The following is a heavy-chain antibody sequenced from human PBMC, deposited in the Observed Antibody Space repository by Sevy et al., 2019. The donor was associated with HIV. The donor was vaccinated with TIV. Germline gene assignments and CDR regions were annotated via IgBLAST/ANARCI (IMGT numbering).Heavy chain of an antibody. J-gene: IGHJ4*02. Sequence: GGSLRLSCAASGFTFDDYTMNWVRQAPGKGLEWVSGISWSSGNIAYADSVEGRFTISRDNAKNSLYLQMKSLRVEDTALYYCVKDRSGSYSFDYWGQGTLVTVSS. CDR2: ISWSSGNI. D-gene: IGHD1-26*01. CDR1: GFTFDDYT. CDR3: VKDRSGSYSFDY. V-gene: IGHV3-9*01.